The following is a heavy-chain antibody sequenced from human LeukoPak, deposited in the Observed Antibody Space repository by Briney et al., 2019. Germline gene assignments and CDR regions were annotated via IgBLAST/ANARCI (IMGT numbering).Heavy chain of an antibody. CDR1: GGTFSSYA. D-gene: IGHD3-22*01. V-gene: IGHV1-69*05. J-gene: IGHJ6*03. CDR3: ARSVYDSSGYYPYYYYYYMDV. Sequence: GASVKVSCKASGGTFSSYAISWVRQAPGQGLEWMGGIIPIFGTANYAQKFQGRVTITTDESTSTAYMELSSLRSEDTAVYYCARSVYDSSGYYPYYYYYYMDVCGKGSTVTVSS. CDR2: IIPIFGTA.